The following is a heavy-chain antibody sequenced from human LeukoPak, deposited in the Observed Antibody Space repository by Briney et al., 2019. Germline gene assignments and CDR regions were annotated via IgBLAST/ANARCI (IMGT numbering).Heavy chain of an antibody. D-gene: IGHD4-23*01. J-gene: IGHJ4*02. CDR1: GGSISSYY. Sequence: SETLSLTCTVSGGSISSYYWSWIRQSPGKGLEWIGYVYHSGTTDYNPSLKSRVTISVDTSKNQFSLKLSSVTAADTAVYYCARQSDYGVNTPIKGWGKGTLVTVSS. CDR3: ARQSDYGVNTPIKG. CDR2: VYHSGTT. V-gene: IGHV4-59*08.